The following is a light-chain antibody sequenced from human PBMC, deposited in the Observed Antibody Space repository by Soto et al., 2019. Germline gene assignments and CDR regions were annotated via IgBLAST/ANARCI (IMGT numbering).Light chain of an antibody. CDR2: GAS. V-gene: IGKV3-20*01. J-gene: IGKJ1*01. CDR1: QNVSSNY. Sequence: ESVLRQSPGTLSLSPGEKATLSCRASQNVSSNYLAWYQQKPGQAPRLLIYGASSRATGIPDRFTGSGSGTDFTLTISRLEPGDIAVYYCQQYDSTWTFGQGTKVEIK. CDR3: QQYDSTWT.